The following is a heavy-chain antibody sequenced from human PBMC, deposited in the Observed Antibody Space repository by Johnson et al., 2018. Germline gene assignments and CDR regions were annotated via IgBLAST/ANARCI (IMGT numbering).Heavy chain of an antibody. V-gene: IGHV3-30*03. CDR2: ISYDGSNK. J-gene: IGHJ6*03. D-gene: IGHD1/OR15-1a*01. CDR1: GFTFSSYG. Sequence: QVQLQESGGGVVQPGRSLRLSCAASGFTFSSYGMHWVRQAPGKGLEWVAVISYDGSNKYYADSVKGRFTISRDNSKNTLYLQMNSLRAGETGLYYCARDSEEHSSLTDYYYSYMDVWGKGTTVTVSS. CDR3: ARDSEEHSSLTDYYYSYMDV.